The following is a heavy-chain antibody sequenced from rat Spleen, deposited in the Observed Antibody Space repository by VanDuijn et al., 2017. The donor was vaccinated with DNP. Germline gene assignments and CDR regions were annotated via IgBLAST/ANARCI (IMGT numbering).Heavy chain of an antibody. CDR1: GFPFSDYN. CDR3: VTHPNNWGAFDY. V-gene: IGHV5S10*01. Sequence: EVQLVESGGGLVQPGRSLKLSCAASGFPFSDYNMAWVRQAPTKGMEWVATIFYDGSRTYYRDSVQGRFTISRDNAKSTLYLQMDSLRSEDTATYYCVTHPNNWGAFDYWGQGVMVTVSS. J-gene: IGHJ2*01. D-gene: IGHD1-10*01. CDR2: IFYDGSRT.